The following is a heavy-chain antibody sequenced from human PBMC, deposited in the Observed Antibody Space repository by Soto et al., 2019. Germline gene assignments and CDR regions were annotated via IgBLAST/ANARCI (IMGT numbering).Heavy chain of an antibody. CDR3: ARHFGGNFRLYWFDP. D-gene: IGHD2-21*02. CDR2: IYYSGST. J-gene: IGHJ5*02. CDR1: GGSISSSSYY. V-gene: IGHV4-39*01. Sequence: SETLSLTCTVSGGSISSSSYYWGWIRQPPGKGLEWIGSIYYSGSTYYNPSLKSRVTISVDTSKNQFSLKLSSVTAADTAVYYCARHFGGNFRLYWFDPWGQGTLVTVSS.